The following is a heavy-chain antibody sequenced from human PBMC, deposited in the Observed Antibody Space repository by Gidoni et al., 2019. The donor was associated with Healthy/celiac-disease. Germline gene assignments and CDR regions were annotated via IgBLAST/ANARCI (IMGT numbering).Heavy chain of an antibody. D-gene: IGHD2-21*02. CDR2: IYPGDSDT. Sequence: EVQLVQSGAEVKKRGGSLKIHRKGSGSSFTSYWIGWVRRMPGKVLEWMGIIYPGDSDTRSSPSFQGQVTISADKSISTAYLQWSSLKASDTAMYYCARLPVVTPDAFDIWGQGTMVTVSS. J-gene: IGHJ3*02. V-gene: IGHV5-51*03. CDR3: ARLPVVTPDAFDI. CDR1: GSSFTSYW.